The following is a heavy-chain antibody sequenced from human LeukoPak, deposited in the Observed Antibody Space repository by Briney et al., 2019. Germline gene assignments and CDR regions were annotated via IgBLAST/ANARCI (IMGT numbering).Heavy chain of an antibody. J-gene: IGHJ6*02. CDR3: ARDCSSTSCYGNYYYYGMDV. CDR1: GFTFRSHD. D-gene: IGHD2-2*01. Sequence: GGSLRLSCAASGFTFRSHDMSWVRQAPGKGLEWVSGISASGGSTYYADSVKGRFTISRDNAKNSLYLQMNSLRAEDTAVYYCARDCSSTSCYGNYYYYGMDVWGQGTTVTVSS. V-gene: IGHV3-23*01. CDR2: ISASGGST.